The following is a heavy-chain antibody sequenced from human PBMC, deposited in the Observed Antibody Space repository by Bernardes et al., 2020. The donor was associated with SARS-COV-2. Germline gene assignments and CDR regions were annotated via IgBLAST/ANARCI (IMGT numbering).Heavy chain of an antibody. CDR2: ISYDGSNK. D-gene: IGHD3-10*01. CDR3: ARGWRFGELLILYYYGMDV. CDR1: GFTFSSYA. V-gene: IGHV3-30-3*01. J-gene: IGHJ6*02. Sequence: GGSLRLSCAASGFTFSSYAMHWVRQAPGKGLEWVAVISYDGSNKYYADSVKGRFTISRDNSKNTLYLQMNSLRAEDTAVYYCARGWRFGELLILYYYGMDVWGQGTTVTVSS.